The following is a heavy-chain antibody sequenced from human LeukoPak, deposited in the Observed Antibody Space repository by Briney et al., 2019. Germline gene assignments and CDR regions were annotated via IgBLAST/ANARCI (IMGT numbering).Heavy chain of an antibody. CDR2: INGDGIST. V-gene: IGHV3-74*01. CDR3: ARDVGNFDY. CDR1: GFTFSNYW. J-gene: IGHJ4*02. Sequence: GGSLRLSCTASGFTFSNYWMHWVRQAPGKGLVWVSRINGDGISTGYADSVKGRFTVSRDNAKKTLYLQMNSLRAEDTAVYYCARDVGNFDYWGKGTLVTVSS.